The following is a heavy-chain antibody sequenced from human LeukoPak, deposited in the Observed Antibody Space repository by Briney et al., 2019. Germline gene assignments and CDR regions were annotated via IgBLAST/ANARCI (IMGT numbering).Heavy chain of an antibody. CDR1: GGSISSYY. CDR3: AGVSYGDYVFDP. D-gene: IGHD4-17*01. CDR2: IYYSGST. J-gene: IGHJ5*02. Sequence: SETLSLTCTVSGGSISSYYWSWIRQPPGKGLGWIGYIYYSGSTNYNPSLKSRVTISVDTSKNQFSLKLSSVTAADTAVYYCAGVSYGDYVFDPWGQGTLVTVSS. V-gene: IGHV4-59*01.